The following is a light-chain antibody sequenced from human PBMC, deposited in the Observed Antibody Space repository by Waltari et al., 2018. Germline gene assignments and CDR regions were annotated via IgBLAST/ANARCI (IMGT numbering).Light chain of an antibody. CDR1: QDIGTG. Sequence: DIQMTQSPSIMSAPVGSRVTITCRAHQDIGTGLAWYQQKPGNAPKLLIHDASTLQNVVSSRFRGSGSGTEFALTISNLQPDDVATYYCQQYKSHYRTFGHGTRVEVK. J-gene: IGKJ1*01. CDR2: DAS. V-gene: IGKV1-5*01. CDR3: QQYKSHYRT.